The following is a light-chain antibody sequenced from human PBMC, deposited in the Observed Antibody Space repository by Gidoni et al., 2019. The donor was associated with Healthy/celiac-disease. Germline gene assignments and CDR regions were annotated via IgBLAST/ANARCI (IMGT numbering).Light chain of an antibody. Sequence: SYELTQPPSVSVSSGQTASITCSGDKLGDKYACWYQQKTGQSPVLVIYQDSQRPSGIPERFSGSNSGNTATLTISGTQAMDEADYYCQAWDSSTVVFGGGTKLTVL. CDR3: QAWDSSTVV. CDR2: QDS. CDR1: KLGDKY. J-gene: IGLJ2*01. V-gene: IGLV3-1*01.